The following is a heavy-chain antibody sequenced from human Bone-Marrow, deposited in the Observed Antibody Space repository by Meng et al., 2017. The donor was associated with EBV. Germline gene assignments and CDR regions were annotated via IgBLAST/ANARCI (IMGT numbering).Heavy chain of an antibody. Sequence: QVHLVGAGGGVVQPGRSLRLSGEAFGFTFSNYGFHWVRQAPGKGPEWVAIIPSDASHNKYYADSVKGRFTISRDNSKNTLYLQMNSLRTEDTAVYYCAKDLSGRFDPWGQGTLVTVSS. J-gene: IGHJ5*02. V-gene: IGHV3-30*18. CDR2: IPSDASHNK. CDR1: GFTFSNYG. CDR3: AKDLSGRFDP. D-gene: IGHD1-14*01.